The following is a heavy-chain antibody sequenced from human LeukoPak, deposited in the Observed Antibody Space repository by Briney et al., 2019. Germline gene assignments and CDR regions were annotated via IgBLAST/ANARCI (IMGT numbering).Heavy chain of an antibody. CDR2: ISSSGSTI. V-gene: IGHV3-48*03. CDR1: GFTFSSYE. J-gene: IGHJ6*03. CDR3: AGGPGHYYYYYYMDV. Sequence: GGSLRLSCAASGFTFSSYEMNWVRQAPGKGLEWVSYISSSGSTIYYADSVKGRFTISRDNAKNSLYLQMNSLRAEDTAVYYCAGGPGHYYYYYYMDVWGKGTTVTVSS.